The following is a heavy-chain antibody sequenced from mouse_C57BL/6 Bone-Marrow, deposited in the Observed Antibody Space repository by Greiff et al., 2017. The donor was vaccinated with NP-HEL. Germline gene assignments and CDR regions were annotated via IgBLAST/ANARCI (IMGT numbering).Heavy chain of an antibody. V-gene: IGHV1-69*01. J-gene: IGHJ2*01. CDR3: ARWKTARSYFAY. CDR2: IDPSDSYT. CDR1: GYTFTSYW. D-gene: IGHD3-2*01. Sequence: VQLQQPGAELVMPGASVKLSCKASGYTFTSYWMHWVKQRPGQGLEWIGEIDPSDSYTNYNQKFKGKSTLTVDKSSSTSYMQLSSLTSEDSAVYYGARWKTARSYFAYWGQGTTLTVSA.